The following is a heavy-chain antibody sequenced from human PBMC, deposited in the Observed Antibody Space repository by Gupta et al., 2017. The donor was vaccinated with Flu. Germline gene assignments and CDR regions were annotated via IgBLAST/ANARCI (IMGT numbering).Heavy chain of an antibody. CDR2: IGTVGDT. CDR3: ARQRKEVTTPGKYYYYAMDV. D-gene: IGHD4-17*01. Sequence: KGLEGFSSIGTVGDTDYPGSVKGRFTISRENDKNSLYLQMNSLRAGDTAVYYCARQRKEVTTPGKYYYYAMDVWGQGTTVTVSS. V-gene: IGHV3-13*04. J-gene: IGHJ6*02.